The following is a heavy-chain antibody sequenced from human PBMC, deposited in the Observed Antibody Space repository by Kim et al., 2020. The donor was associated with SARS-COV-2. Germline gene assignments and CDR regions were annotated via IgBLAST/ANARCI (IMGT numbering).Heavy chain of an antibody. D-gene: IGHD2-2*01. V-gene: IGHV3-23*01. CDR3: AKPPPAKPAAMYFDY. J-gene: IGHJ4*02. Sequence: DPGKGRFTLSTDNSKNTLYLQMNSLRAEDTAVYYCAKPPPAKPAAMYFDYWGQGTLVTVSS.